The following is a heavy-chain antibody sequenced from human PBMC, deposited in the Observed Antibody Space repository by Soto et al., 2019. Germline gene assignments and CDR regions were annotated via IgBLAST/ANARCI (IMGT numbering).Heavy chain of an antibody. CDR1: GFSLSTSGVG. CDR3: AHSVSKSSGWYPQDY. D-gene: IGHD6-19*01. V-gene: IGHV2-5*01. Sequence: QITLKESGPTLVKPTQTLTLTCTFSGFSLSTSGVGVGWIRQPPGKALEGLALLYWNDGKRYSPSLKSRPTITKATSKNQVVLTMSNGDPVDTAAYYCAHSVSKSSGWYPQDYWGQGTLVTVSS. J-gene: IGHJ4*02. CDR2: LYWNDGK.